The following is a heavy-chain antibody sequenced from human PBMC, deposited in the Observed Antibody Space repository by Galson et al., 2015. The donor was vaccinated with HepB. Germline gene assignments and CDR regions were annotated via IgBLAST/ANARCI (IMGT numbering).Heavy chain of an antibody. V-gene: IGHV3-30*04. CDR3: ARGSLAAAGKGWFDP. J-gene: IGHJ5*02. CDR1: GFTFSSYA. D-gene: IGHD6-13*01. Sequence: SLRLSCAASGFTFSSYAMHWVRQAPGKGLEWVAVISYDGSNKYYADSVKGRFTISRDNSKNTLYLQMNSLRAEDTAVYYCARGSLAAAGKGWFDPWGQGTLVTVSS. CDR2: ISYDGSNK.